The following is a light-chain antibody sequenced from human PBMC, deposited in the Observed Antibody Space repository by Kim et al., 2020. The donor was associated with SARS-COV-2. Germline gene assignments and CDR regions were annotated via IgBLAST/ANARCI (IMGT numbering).Light chain of an antibody. CDR3: QQYGNSPQT. J-gene: IGKJ2*01. Sequence: EIVLTQSPGTLSLSPGERATLSCRAGQTISNRNLAWYQQRPGQAPRLLIYDASSRPTGIPDRFSGSGSGTDFTLTISRLEPEDFAMYYCQQYGNSPQTFGQGTKLEI. CDR1: QTISNRN. V-gene: IGKV3-20*01. CDR2: DAS.